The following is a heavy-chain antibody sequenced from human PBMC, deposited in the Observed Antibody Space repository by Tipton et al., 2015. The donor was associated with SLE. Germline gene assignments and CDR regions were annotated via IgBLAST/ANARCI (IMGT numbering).Heavy chain of an antibody. V-gene: IGHV4-39*07. CDR2: INYSGST. CDR1: GGSISSGDYY. J-gene: IGHJ2*01. D-gene: IGHD3-22*01. CDR3: ARAAHSSGLWYFDL. Sequence: LRLSCTVSGGSISSGDYYWSWIRQPPGKGLEWIGSINYSGSTFYNPSLKSRVTISVDMSKNQFSLKLSSVTAADTAVYYCARAAHSSGLWYFDLWGRGTLVTVSS.